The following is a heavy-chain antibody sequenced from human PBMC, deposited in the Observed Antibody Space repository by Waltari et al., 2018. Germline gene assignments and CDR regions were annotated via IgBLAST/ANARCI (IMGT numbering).Heavy chain of an antibody. D-gene: IGHD3-16*01. CDR2: IKEDGGRK. CDR1: GFTLSHYW. CDR3: VRNRGRQQFDF. V-gene: IGHV3-7*01. Sequence: VQLVESGGGVVQPGRSLRLSCAASGFTLSHYWMGWVRQAPGKGLEWVAGIKEDGGRKDYVDSVKGRFTISRDNAKSTLYLQMNSLRAEDTAVFYCVRNRGRQQFDFWGQGTLVTVSS. J-gene: IGHJ4*02.